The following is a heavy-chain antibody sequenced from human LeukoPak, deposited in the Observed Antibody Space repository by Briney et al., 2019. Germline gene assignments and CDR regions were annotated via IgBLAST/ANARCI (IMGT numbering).Heavy chain of an antibody. J-gene: IGHJ4*02. D-gene: IGHD3-16*01. V-gene: IGHV3-66*01. CDR2: IYTGGTT. CDR1: GFTFSSYA. Sequence: GGSLRLSCAASGFTFSSYAMSWVRQAPGKGLVWVSVIYTGGTTYYADSVKGRFTISRDNSKNTLYLQMNSLRAEDTAVYYCARDVAAPGGVYFDYWGQGTLVTVSS. CDR3: ARDVAAPGGVYFDY.